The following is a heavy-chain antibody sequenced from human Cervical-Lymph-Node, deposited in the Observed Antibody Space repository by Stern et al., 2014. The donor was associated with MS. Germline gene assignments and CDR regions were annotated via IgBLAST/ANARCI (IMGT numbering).Heavy chain of an antibody. J-gene: IGHJ3*02. CDR3: ARDQRHYGSGHYAFDI. V-gene: IGHV1-69*01. Sequence: QVQLVQSGAEVKKPGASVKVSCKASGGTFSSYAFSWVRQAPGQGLEWMGGIIHIIGTANYAQKFQDRVTITADDSIKTAYMEVSSLRSEDTAVYYCARDQRHYGSGHYAFDIWGQGTMVTVSS. CDR2: IIHIIGTA. D-gene: IGHD3-10*01. CDR1: GGTFSSYA.